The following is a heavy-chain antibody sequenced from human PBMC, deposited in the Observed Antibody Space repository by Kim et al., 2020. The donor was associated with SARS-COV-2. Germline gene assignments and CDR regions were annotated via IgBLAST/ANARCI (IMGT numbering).Heavy chain of an antibody. Sequence: GGSLRLSCAASGFSFSGSGIHWVRQASEKGLEWVGRIRSKANNYATAYAASVKGRFTISRDDSKNTAFLQMGSLKTEDTAVYYCTRHVSCTGGNCYSFDYWGQGTLVTVSS. V-gene: IGHV3-73*01. CDR3: TRHVSCTGGNCYSFDY. D-gene: IGHD2-15*01. CDR1: GFSFSGSG. J-gene: IGHJ4*02. CDR2: IRSKANNYAT.